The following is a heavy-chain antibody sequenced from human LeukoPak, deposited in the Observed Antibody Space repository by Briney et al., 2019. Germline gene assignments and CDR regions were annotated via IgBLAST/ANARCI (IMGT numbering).Heavy chain of an antibody. CDR1: GGSISSGSYY. J-gene: IGHJ4*02. CDR3: ARVKVGAIYYFDY. CDR2: IYHSGST. V-gene: IGHV4-39*07. D-gene: IGHD1-26*01. Sequence: MSSETLSLTCTVSGGSISSGSYYWGWIRQPPGKGLEWIGSIYHSGSTYYNPSLKSRVTISVDTSKNQFSLKLSSVTAADTAVYYCARVKVGAIYYFDYWGQGTLVTISS.